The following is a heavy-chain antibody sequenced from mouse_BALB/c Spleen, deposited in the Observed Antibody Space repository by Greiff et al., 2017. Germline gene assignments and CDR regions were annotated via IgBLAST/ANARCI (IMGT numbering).Heavy chain of an antibody. J-gene: IGHJ3*01. CDR2: ISSGGST. CDR3: AFYYGSSPAWFAY. CDR1: GFTFSSYA. D-gene: IGHD1-1*01. Sequence: EVKLMESGGGLVKPGGSLKLSCAASGFTFSSYAMSWVRQTPEKRLEWVASISSGGSTYYADSVKGRFTISRDNARNILYLQMSSLRSEDTAMYYCAFYYGSSPAWFAYWGQGTLVTVSA. V-gene: IGHV5-6-5*01.